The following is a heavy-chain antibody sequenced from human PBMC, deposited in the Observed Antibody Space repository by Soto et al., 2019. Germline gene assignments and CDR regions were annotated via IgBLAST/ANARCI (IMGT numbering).Heavy chain of an antibody. CDR2: IYYSGST. Sequence: SETLSLTCTVSGGSISSSSYYWGWIRQPPGKGLEWIGSIYYSGSTYYNPSLKSRVTISVDTSKNQFSLKLSSVTAADTAVYYCASSPRGSYFDYWGQGTLVTV. J-gene: IGHJ4*02. CDR1: GGSISSSSYY. V-gene: IGHV4-39*01. CDR3: ASSPRGSYFDY. D-gene: IGHD1-26*01.